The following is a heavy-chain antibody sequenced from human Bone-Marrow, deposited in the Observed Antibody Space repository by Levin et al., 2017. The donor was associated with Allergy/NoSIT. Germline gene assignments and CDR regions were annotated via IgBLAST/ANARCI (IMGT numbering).Heavy chain of an antibody. CDR2: IYYSGST. Sequence: PSETLSLTCTVSGGSISSSSYYWGWIRQPPGTGLEWIGSIYYSGSTYYNPSLKSRVTISVDTSKNQFSLKLSSVTAADTAVYYCARHAPVMVRGVIGAFDIWGQGTMVTVSS. CDR3: ARHAPVMVRGVIGAFDI. D-gene: IGHD3-10*01. CDR1: GGSISSSSYY. V-gene: IGHV4-39*01. J-gene: IGHJ3*02.